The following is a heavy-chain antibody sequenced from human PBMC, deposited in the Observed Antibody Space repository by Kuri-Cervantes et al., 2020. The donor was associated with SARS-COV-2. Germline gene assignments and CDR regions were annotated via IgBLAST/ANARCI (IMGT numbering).Heavy chain of an antibody. V-gene: IGHV1-8*01. J-gene: IGHJ3*02. CDR1: GYTFTSYD. Sequence: VKVSCKASGYTFTSYDINWVRQATGQGLEWMGWMNPNSGNTVYAQKFQGRVTMTRDTSTSTVYMELSSLRSEDTAVYYCAKGSITMIPTAVDPFDIWGQGTMVTVSS. CDR3: AKGSITMIPTAVDPFDI. CDR2: MNPNSGNT. D-gene: IGHD3-22*01.